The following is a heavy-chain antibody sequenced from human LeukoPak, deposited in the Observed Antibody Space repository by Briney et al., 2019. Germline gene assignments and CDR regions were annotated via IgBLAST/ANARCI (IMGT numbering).Heavy chain of an antibody. Sequence: PGGSLRLSCAASGFSFSSYEMNWVRQAPGKGLEWVSYISSSGSTIYYADSVKGRFTISRDNAKNSLYLQMNSLRAEDTAVYYCARAGGVATADAFDIWGQGTMVTVSS. V-gene: IGHV3-48*03. CDR1: GFSFSSYE. D-gene: IGHD5-18*01. CDR3: ARAGGVATADAFDI. CDR2: ISSSGSTI. J-gene: IGHJ3*02.